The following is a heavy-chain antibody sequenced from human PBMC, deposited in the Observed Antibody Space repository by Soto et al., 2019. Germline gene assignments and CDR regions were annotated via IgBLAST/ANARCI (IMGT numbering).Heavy chain of an antibody. CDR1: GFSLSTSGEA. CDR2: IYWDDDN. Sequence: QITLKESGPALVKPTQTLTLTCTFSGFSLSTSGEAVGWMRQPPGEALEWLALIYWDDDNRYNPTLKTRRTITKDTSKNQVVLTLTNMDPVDTATYYCAHYVSASPAGWFDPWGQGILVTVSS. V-gene: IGHV2-5*02. J-gene: IGHJ5*02. CDR3: AHYVSASPAGWFDP. D-gene: IGHD3-10*01.